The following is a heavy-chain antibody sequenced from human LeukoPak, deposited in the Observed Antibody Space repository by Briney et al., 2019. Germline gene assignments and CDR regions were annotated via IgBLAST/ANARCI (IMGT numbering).Heavy chain of an antibody. CDR1: GGSISSGSYY. D-gene: IGHD1-26*01. Sequence: PSETLSLTRTVSGGSISSGSYYWSWIRQPAGKGLEWIGRIYTSGSTNYNPSLKSRVTISVDTSKNQFSLKLSSVTAADTAVYYCARDRSGSYYENAFDIWGQGTMVTVSS. V-gene: IGHV4-61*02. J-gene: IGHJ3*02. CDR2: IYTSGST. CDR3: ARDRSGSYYENAFDI.